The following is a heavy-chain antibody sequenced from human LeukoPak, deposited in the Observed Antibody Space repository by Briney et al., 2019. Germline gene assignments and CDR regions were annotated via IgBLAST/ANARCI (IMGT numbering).Heavy chain of an antibody. CDR2: ISSGSSTI. D-gene: IGHD3-10*01. CDR3: ARALVRGDDFFDY. J-gene: IGHJ4*02. CDR1: GFTFSSYA. V-gene: IGHV3-48*01. Sequence: PGGSLRLSCATSGFTFSSYAMNWVRRAPGKGLEWLSYISSGSSTIYHAGSVKGRFTISRDNAKNSLYLQMNSLRAEDTAVYYCARALVRGDDFFDYWGQGTLVTVSS.